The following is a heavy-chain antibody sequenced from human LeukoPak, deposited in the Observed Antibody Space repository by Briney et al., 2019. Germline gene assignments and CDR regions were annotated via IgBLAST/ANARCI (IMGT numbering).Heavy chain of an antibody. J-gene: IGHJ3*02. CDR3: ARDYYYGSANLDDAFDI. CDR1: GGSISSYY. CDR2: IYYSGST. Sequence: SETLSLTCTVSGGSISSYYWSWIRQPPGKGLEWIGYIYYSGSTNYNPSLKSRVTMSVDTSKNQFSLKLSSVTAADTAVYYCARDYYYGSANLDDAFDIWGQGTMVTVSS. D-gene: IGHD3-10*01. V-gene: IGHV4-59*12.